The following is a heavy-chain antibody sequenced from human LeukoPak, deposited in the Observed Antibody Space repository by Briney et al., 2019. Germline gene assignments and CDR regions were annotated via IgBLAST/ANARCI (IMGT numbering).Heavy chain of an antibody. J-gene: IGHJ6*03. Sequence: ASVNVSCKASGYTFTSYALNWVRQRPAQGLGWMGWINTNTGNPTYAQGFTERFVFSLDTSVSTPYLQISSLKAEDTAVYYCTRLGELSLYHYYYYYMDVWGEGTTVTISS. CDR1: GYTFTSYA. CDR2: INTNTGNP. CDR3: TRLGELSLYHYYYYYMDV. D-gene: IGHD3-16*02. V-gene: IGHV7-4-1*02.